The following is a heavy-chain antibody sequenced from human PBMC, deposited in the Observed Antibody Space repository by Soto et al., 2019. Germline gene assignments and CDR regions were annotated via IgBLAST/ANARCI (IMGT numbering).Heavy chain of an antibody. Sequence: EVQLVESGGGLVQPGGSLRLSCAASGFTFSSYWMHWVRQAPGKGLVWVSRINSDGSSTSYADCVKGRFTISRDNAKNTLYLQMNSLRAEDTAVYYCARGERRFLEWLLRWGQGTLVTVSS. D-gene: IGHD3-3*01. CDR2: INSDGSST. CDR3: ARGERRFLEWLLR. CDR1: GFTFSSYW. J-gene: IGHJ4*02. V-gene: IGHV3-74*01.